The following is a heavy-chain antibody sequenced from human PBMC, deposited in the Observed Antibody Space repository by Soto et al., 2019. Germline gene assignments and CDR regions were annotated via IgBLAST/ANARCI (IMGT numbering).Heavy chain of an antibody. J-gene: IGHJ4*02. CDR3: ARDSDLRYFDILLDY. CDR1: GYTFTSYG. Sequence: QVQLVQSGAEVKKPGASVKVSCKASGYTFTSYGISWVRQAPGQGVEWMGWISAYNGNTNYAQKLQGRVTMTTDTSTSTAYMELRSLRSDDTAVYYCARDSDLRYFDILLDYWGQGTLVTVSS. D-gene: IGHD3-9*01. V-gene: IGHV1-18*04. CDR2: ISAYNGNT.